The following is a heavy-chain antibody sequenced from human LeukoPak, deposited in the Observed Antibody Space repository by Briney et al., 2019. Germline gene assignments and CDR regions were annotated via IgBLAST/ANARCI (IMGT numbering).Heavy chain of an antibody. CDR3: ARDRSGFDY. CDR2: ISGSSSYI. D-gene: IGHD1-26*01. J-gene: IGHJ4*02. CDR1: GFTFSSYS. Sequence: GGSLTLSCAASGFTFSSYSMNWVRQAPGKGLEGVSSISGSSSYIYYADSVKGRFTISRDNAKTSLYLKMNKLRAEDTAVYYCARDRSGFDYWGQGTLVTVSS. V-gene: IGHV3-21*01.